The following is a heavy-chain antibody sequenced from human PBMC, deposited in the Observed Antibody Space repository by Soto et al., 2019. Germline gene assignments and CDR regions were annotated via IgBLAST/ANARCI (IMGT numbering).Heavy chain of an antibody. CDR1: GYTFTSYG. Sequence: ASVKVSCKASGYTFTSYGISWVRQAPGQGLEWMGWISAYNGNTNYAQKLQGRVTMTTDTSTSTAYMELRSLRSDDTAVYYCASGPYRVRGVPSIDYWGQGTLVTVSS. CDR2: ISAYNGNT. V-gene: IGHV1-18*01. D-gene: IGHD3-10*01. CDR3: ASGPYRVRGVPSIDY. J-gene: IGHJ4*02.